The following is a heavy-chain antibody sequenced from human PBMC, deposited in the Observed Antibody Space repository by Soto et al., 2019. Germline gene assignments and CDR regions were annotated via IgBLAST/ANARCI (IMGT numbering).Heavy chain of an antibody. CDR1: GGSFSGYY. D-gene: IGHD3-3*01. CDR3: ARVGYDFWSGYYTHAPKNYYMDD. Sequence: SETLSLTCAVYGGSFSGYYWSWIRQPPGKGLEWIGEINHSGSTNYNPSLKSRVTISVDTSKNQFSLKLSSVTAADTAVYYCARVGYDFWSGYYTHAPKNYYMDDWGKGTTVTVSS. J-gene: IGHJ6*03. V-gene: IGHV4-34*01. CDR2: INHSGST.